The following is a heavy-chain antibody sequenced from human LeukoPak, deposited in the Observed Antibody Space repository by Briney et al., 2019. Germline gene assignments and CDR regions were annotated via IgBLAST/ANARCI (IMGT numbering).Heavy chain of an antibody. CDR2: ISSSSSYI. CDR1: TFTFSRYW. CDR3: ATSTVTGY. D-gene: IGHD4-17*01. Sequence: PGGSLRLSCAASTFTFSRYWMHWVRQAPGKGLGWVSSISSSSSYIYYADSVKGRFTISRDNAKNSLYLQINSLRAEDTAVYYCATSTVTGYWGQGTLVTVSS. V-gene: IGHV3-21*01. J-gene: IGHJ4*02.